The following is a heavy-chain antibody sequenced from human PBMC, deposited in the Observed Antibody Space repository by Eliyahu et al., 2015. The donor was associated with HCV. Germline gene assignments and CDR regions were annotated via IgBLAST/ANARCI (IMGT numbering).Heavy chain of an antibody. CDR2: IAVRATST. V-gene: IGHV3-23*01. Sequence: EVQLLESGGTLVQPGGSLRLSCAASGFLVSNHVMSWVRQAPGKGLEWIXSIAVRATSTFYADSVRGRFTISRDDSKNTLYLQMNSLRGEDTAVYFCAKYNSGDYAPPLRDWGQGTLVTVSS. CDR3: AKYNSGDYAPPLRD. CDR1: GFLVSNHV. D-gene: IGHD1-14*01. J-gene: IGHJ4*02.